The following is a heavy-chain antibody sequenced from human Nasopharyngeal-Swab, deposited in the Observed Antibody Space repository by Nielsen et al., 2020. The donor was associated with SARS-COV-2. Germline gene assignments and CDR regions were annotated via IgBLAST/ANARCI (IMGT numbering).Heavy chain of an antibody. CDR1: GGSISSRNW. V-gene: IGHV4-4*02. J-gene: IGHJ4*02. CDR2: IYHSGST. D-gene: IGHD6-13*01. CDR3: ARRRFGAAAGGFDY. Sequence: SETLSLTCAVSGGSISSRNWWRWVRQTPAKGLARFGEIYHSGSTNYSRSLKGRVTISVDKSKNQFSLKLSSVTAADTAVYYCARRRFGAAAGGFDYWGQGTLVTVSS.